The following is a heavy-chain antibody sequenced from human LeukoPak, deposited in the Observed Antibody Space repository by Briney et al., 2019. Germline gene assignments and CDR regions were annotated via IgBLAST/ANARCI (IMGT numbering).Heavy chain of an antibody. D-gene: IGHD1-26*01. J-gene: IGHJ6*03. CDR2: ITSVSSYI. V-gene: IGHV3-21*01. Sequence: GGSLRLSCAASGFTFSNYWMTWVRQAPGKGLEWVSSITSVSSYIYYADSVKGRFTISRDNAKNSLYLQMNSLRAEDTAVYYCARDPYSGSYGNYYYYFMDVWGKGTTVTISS. CDR1: GFTFSNYW. CDR3: ARDPYSGSYGNYYYYFMDV.